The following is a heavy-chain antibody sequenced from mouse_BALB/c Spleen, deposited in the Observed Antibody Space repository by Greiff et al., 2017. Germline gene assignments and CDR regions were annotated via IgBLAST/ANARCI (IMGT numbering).Heavy chain of an antibody. J-gene: IGHJ2*01. CDR2: INPSSGYT. CDR3: ARGEDYGSRFDY. D-gene: IGHD1-1*01. V-gene: IGHV1-4*02. CDR1: GYTFTSYT. Sequence: VQLQQSAAELARPGASVKMSCKASGYTFTSYTMHWVKQRPGQGLEWIGYINPSSGYTEYNQKFKDKTTLTADKSSSTAYMQLSSLTSEDSAVYYCARGEDYGSRFDYWGQGTTLTVSS.